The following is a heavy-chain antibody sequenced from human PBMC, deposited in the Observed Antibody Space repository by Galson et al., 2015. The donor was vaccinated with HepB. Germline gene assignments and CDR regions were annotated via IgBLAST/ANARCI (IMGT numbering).Heavy chain of an antibody. V-gene: IGHV1-8*01. CDR3: ARARGREGIAAAGPRLFYYYYGMDV. CDR1: GYTFTSYD. D-gene: IGHD6-13*01. Sequence: SVKVSCKASGYTFTSYDINWVRQATGQGLEWMGWMNPNSGNTGYAQKFQGRVTMTRNTSISTAYMELSSLRSEDTAVYYCARARGREGIAAAGPRLFYYYYGMDVWGQGTTVTVSS. CDR2: MNPNSGNT. J-gene: IGHJ6*02.